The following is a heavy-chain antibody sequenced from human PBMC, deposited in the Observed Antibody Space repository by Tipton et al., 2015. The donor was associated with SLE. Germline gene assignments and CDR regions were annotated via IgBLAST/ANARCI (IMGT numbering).Heavy chain of an antibody. CDR3: ARDSLSGDNWFDP. CDR2: IYNSGST. V-gene: IGHV4-59*01. J-gene: IGHJ5*02. Sequence: TLSLTCTVSGASIRSYYWSWIRQPSGKGLEWIGNIYNSGSTNYNPSLKSRVTMSLDTSKNQFSLKLSSVTAADTAVYYCARDSLSGDNWFDPWGQGTLVTVSS. CDR1: GASIRSYY. D-gene: IGHD1-1*01.